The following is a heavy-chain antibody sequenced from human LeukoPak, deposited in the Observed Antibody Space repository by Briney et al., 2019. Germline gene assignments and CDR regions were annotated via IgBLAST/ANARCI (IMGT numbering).Heavy chain of an antibody. CDR1: GFTFSSYG. Sequence: GGSLRLSCAASGFTFSSYGMHWVRQAPGKGLEWVAVISYDESHKYYADSVKGRFTISRDNSKNTLYLQMNSLRAEDTAVYYCAKVDGLDYWGQGTLVTVSS. J-gene: IGHJ4*02. V-gene: IGHV3-30*18. CDR3: AKVDGLDY. D-gene: IGHD3-16*01. CDR2: ISYDESHK.